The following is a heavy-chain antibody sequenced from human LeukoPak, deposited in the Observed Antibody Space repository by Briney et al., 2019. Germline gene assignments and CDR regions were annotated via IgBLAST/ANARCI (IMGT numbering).Heavy chain of an antibody. J-gene: IGHJ4*02. CDR3: AKAPTKEEEWLLLNYFDY. D-gene: IGHD3-22*01. CDR1: GFTLSSYA. Sequence: GGSLRLSCVGSGFTLSSYAMSWVRQAPGKGLEWVSAISGSGTRTYYADSVKGRFTISKDNSKNTLYLQMNSLRAEDTAVYYCAKAPTKEEEWLLLNYFDYWGQGTLVTVSS. CDR2: ISGSGTRT. V-gene: IGHV3-23*01.